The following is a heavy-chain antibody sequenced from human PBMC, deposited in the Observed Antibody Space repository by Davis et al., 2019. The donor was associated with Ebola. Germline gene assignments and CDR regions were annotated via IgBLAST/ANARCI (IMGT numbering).Heavy chain of an antibody. Sequence: GESLKISCAASGFIFSSYVMSWVRQAPGKGLEWVSTLGTSADTYYADSVKGRFTISRDNSKNTLHLQMNSLRVEDTAIYYCVKDTSNVWFDIWGQGTNVTVSS. V-gene: IGHV3-23*01. CDR2: LGTSADT. J-gene: IGHJ3*02. CDR3: VKDTSNVWFDI. CDR1: GFIFSSYV. D-gene: IGHD6-19*01.